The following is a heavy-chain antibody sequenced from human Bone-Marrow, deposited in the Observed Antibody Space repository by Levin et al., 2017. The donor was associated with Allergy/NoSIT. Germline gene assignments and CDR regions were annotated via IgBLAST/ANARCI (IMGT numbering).Heavy chain of an antibody. CDR3: ARAMPGSGTPPNFDS. CDR2: INPKIGGT. Sequence: GESLKISCKSSGYTFTDYFLHWVRQAPGQGLEWMEWINPKIGGTNYAHKFRGRVTLTRDTSMTTVYMDLSRLRSDDTALFYCARAMPGSGTPPNFDSWGQGTLVAVSS. D-gene: IGHD3-10*01. V-gene: IGHV1-2*02. CDR1: GYTFTDYF. J-gene: IGHJ4*02.